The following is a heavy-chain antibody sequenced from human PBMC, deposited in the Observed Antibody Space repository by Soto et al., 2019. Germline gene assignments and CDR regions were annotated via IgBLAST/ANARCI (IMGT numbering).Heavy chain of an antibody. CDR3: ARLRRPSSSWYPYGMDV. CDR2: IYPGDSDT. Sequence: RGESLKISCKGSGYSFTSYWIGWVRQMPGKGLEWMGIIYPGDSDTRYSPSFQGQVTISADKSISTAYLQWSSLKASDTAMYYCARLRRPSSSWYPYGMDVWGQGTTVTVSS. V-gene: IGHV5-51*01. CDR1: GYSFTSYW. D-gene: IGHD6-13*01. J-gene: IGHJ6*02.